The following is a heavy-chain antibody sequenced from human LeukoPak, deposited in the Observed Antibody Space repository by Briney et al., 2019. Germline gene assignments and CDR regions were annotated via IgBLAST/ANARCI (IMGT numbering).Heavy chain of an antibody. D-gene: IGHD3-16*01. CDR2: IYYSGST. CDR3: ARVGVSFFDY. V-gene: IGHV4-59*01. Sequence: SETLSLTCSVSGGSISSYYWSWIRQPPGKGLEWIGYIYYSGSTNYNPSLKSRVTISVDTSKNQLSLKLRSVTAADTAVYYCARVGVSFFDYWGQGTLVTVSS. J-gene: IGHJ4*02. CDR1: GGSISSYY.